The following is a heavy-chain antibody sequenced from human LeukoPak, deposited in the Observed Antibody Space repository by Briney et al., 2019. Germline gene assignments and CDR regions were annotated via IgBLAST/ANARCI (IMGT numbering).Heavy chain of an antibody. J-gene: IGHJ5*02. CDR2: ISSSSSYI. CDR1: GFTFSSYS. CDR3: ARVRHQGYCSSTSCLNWFDP. Sequence: GGSLRLSCAASGFTFSSYSMNWVRQAPGKGLEWVSSISSSSSYIYYADSVKGRFTISRDNAKNSLYLQMNSLRAEDTAVYHCARVRHQGYCSSTSCLNWFDPWGQGTLVTVSS. D-gene: IGHD2-2*01. V-gene: IGHV3-21*01.